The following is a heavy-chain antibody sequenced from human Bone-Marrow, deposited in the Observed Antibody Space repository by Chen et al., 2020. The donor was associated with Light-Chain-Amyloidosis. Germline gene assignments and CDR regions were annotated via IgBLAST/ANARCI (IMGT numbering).Heavy chain of an antibody. CDR2: IDYSGST. V-gene: IGHV4-39*01. CDR3: ARHPDLDYFDY. J-gene: IGHJ4*02. Sequence: QLQLQESGPGLVKPSETLSLTCTVSGGSISSSSYYWGWISQPPGKGLEWIGSIDYSGSTYYNPSLKSRVTISVDTSKNQFSLKLSSVTAADTAVYYCARHPDLDYFDYWGQGTLVTVSS. D-gene: IGHD3-3*01. CDR1: GGSISSSSYY.